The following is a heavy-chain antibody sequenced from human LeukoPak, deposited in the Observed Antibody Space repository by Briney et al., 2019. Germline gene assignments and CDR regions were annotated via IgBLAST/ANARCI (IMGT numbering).Heavy chain of an antibody. D-gene: IGHD3-22*01. CDR1: GYSISIGYY. V-gene: IGHV4-38-2*01. Sequence: SETLSLTCAVSGYSISIGYYWVWLRPPPGRGLEWIGSLYHSDSAYYNTSLRSRVSMSVDTSKNQFSLTLSFVTAADTAVYYCARVLGGYDSSGDDAFDIWGQGTMVTVSS. J-gene: IGHJ3*02. CDR3: ARVLGGYDSSGDDAFDI. CDR2: LYHSDSA.